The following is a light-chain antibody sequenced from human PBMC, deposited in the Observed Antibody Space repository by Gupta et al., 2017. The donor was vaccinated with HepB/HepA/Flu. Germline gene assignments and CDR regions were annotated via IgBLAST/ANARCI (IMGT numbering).Light chain of an antibody. J-gene: IGKJ3*01. Sequence: EIVMTQSPATLSVSPGERATLSCRASQNIRNNLAWYQQKPGQAPRLLIYEASSRATGIPARFSGSGSGTDFTLMSSSLQSEDFAVYYGHSYNSWLFGPGTKVDIK. V-gene: IGKV3-15*01. CDR2: EAS. CDR3: HSYNSWL. CDR1: QNIRNN.